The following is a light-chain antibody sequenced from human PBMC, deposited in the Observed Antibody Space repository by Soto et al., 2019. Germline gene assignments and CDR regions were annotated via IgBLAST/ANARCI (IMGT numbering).Light chain of an antibody. J-gene: IGLJ1*01. CDR1: SSNIGAGYD. CDR3: QSYDSRLSVSDV. Sequence: QSVLTQPPSVSGAPGQRVTISCTGRSSNIGAGYDVHWYQQLPGTAPKLLIYGNSNRPSGVPDRFSGSKSGTSASLAITGLQAQDEADYYCQSYDSRLSVSDVFGTGTKLTVL. CDR2: GNS. V-gene: IGLV1-40*01.